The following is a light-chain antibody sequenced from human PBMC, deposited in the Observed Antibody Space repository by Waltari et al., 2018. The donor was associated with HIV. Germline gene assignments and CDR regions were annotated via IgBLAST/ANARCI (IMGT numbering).Light chain of an antibody. CDR1: QDITTY. J-gene: IGKJ1*01. CDR3: QQSYSTPWT. Sequence: DIQMTQSPSSLSASVGDRVTLTCRASQDITTYLNLYQPKSGEAPKRLIYVASRLQSEVTSRFSGSGSGTDFTLTINSLQPEDFATYYCQQSYSTPWTFGQGTKV. CDR2: VAS. V-gene: IGKV1-39*01.